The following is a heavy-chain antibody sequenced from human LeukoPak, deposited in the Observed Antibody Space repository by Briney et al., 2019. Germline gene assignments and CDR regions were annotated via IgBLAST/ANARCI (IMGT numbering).Heavy chain of an antibody. D-gene: IGHD3-22*01. J-gene: IGHJ4*02. CDR3: AKEPRTYYYDSSGYYSH. CDR2: IWYDGSNK. CDR1: GFTFSSYG. Sequence: PGRSLRLSCAASGFTFSSYGMHWVRQAPGKGLEWVAVIWYDGSNKYYADSVKGRFTISRDNSKNTLYLQMNSLRAEDTAVYYCAKEPRTYYYDSSGYYSHWGQGTLVTVSS. V-gene: IGHV3-33*06.